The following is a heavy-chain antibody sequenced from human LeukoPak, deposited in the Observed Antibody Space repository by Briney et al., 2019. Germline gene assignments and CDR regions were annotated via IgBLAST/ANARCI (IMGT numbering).Heavy chain of an antibody. J-gene: IGHJ4*02. CDR1: GFTVSSNY. Sequence: PGGSLRLSCAASGFTVSSNYMSWVRQAPGKGLEWVSGISGRGDNTSYADSVKGRFTISRDNAKNTLYLQMNSLRAEDTAVYYCARVNVCPRCHFDYWGQGTLVTVSS. CDR3: ARVNVCPRCHFDY. V-gene: IGHV3-53*01. D-gene: IGHD3-16*01. CDR2: SGRGDNT.